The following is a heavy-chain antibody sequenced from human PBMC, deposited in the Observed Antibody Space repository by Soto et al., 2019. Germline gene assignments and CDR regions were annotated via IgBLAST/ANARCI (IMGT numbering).Heavy chain of an antibody. D-gene: IGHD3-3*01. CDR2: IKNDPKSYII. CDR1: GFSLSDHY. CDR3: AALQWSRSYLP. V-gene: IGHV3-72*01. Sequence: EVQLVESGGDLVQPGGPLRLSCVATGFSLSDHYMDWVRQAPGKGLEWVGRIKNDPKSYIIDYAESVKGKFTISRDDSKNSLFLQMNSLTTEDTAIYYCAALQWSRSYLPWGQGTLVTVSS. J-gene: IGHJ1*01.